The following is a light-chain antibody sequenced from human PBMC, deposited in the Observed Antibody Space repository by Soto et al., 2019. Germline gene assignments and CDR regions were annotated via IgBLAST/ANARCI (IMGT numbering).Light chain of an antibody. J-gene: IGLJ2*01. Sequence: QSALTQPPSASGSPGQSVTISCTGTSSDVGGYNYVSWYQQHPGKAPKLMIYEVSKRPSGVPDRFSGSKSGNTASLTVSGLQAEDEADYYCSSYAGINNFAVLFGGGTKVTVL. CDR1: SSDVGGYNY. CDR3: SSYAGINNFAVL. V-gene: IGLV2-8*01. CDR2: EVS.